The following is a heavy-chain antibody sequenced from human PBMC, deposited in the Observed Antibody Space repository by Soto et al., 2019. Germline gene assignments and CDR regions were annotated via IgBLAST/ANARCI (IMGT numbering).Heavy chain of an antibody. D-gene: IGHD2-15*01. CDR2: INPNSGGT. CDR3: ARALGYCSGGSCRTYYYYYGMDV. CDR1: GYTFTGYY. Sequence: VASVKVSCKASGYTFTGYYMHWVRQAPGQGLEWMGWINPNSGGTNYAQKFQGWVTMTRDTSISTAYMELSRLRSDDTAVYYCARALGYCSGGSCRTYYYYYGMDVWGQGTTVTVSS. V-gene: IGHV1-2*04. J-gene: IGHJ6*02.